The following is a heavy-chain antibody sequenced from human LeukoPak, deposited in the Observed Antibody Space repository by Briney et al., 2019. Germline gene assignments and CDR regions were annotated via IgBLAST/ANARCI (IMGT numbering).Heavy chain of an antibody. CDR3: ARHRQYMDA. CDR2: MYHSGTT. J-gene: IGHJ6*03. V-gene: IGHV4-61*02. D-gene: IGHD3-16*02. Sequence: SQTLSLTCTVSGGSISSGSYYWSWIRQPAGKGLEWIGSMYHSGTTYYNASLKSRVTISLDTSKTQFSLRLKSVTAADTAIYYCARHRQYMDAWGKGTTVTVSS. CDR1: GGSISSGSYY.